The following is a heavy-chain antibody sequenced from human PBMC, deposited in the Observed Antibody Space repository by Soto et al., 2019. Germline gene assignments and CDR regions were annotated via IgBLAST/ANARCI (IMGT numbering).Heavy chain of an antibody. V-gene: IGHV2-5*02. D-gene: IGHD2-15*01. CDR3: ALRGYCSGDSCYSA. CDR2: IYWDDDK. CDR1: GFSLSTSGVG. Sequence: QITLKESGPTLVKSTQTLTLTCTFSGFSLSTSGVGVGWIRQPPGKALEWLALIYWDDDKRYSPSQKSRLTITKDTSKNHVVLTMTYMDPVDTATHYCALRGYCSGDSCYSAWGQGILVTVSS. J-gene: IGHJ5*02.